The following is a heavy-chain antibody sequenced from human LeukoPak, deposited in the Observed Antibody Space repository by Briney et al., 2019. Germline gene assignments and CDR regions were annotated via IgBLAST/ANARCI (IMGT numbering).Heavy chain of an antibody. V-gene: IGHV4-59*12. J-gene: IGHJ4*01. CDR2: IYYSGST. CDR1: GGSISSYY. Sequence: PSETLSLTCSVSGGSISSYYWSWIRQPPGKGLEWIGYIYYSGSTNYNPSLKSRVTISVDTSKNQFSLKLSSVTVADTAVYYCAKDTYDSRGYYPWDHWGQGTLVTVSS. D-gene: IGHD3-22*01. CDR3: AKDTYDSRGYYPWDH.